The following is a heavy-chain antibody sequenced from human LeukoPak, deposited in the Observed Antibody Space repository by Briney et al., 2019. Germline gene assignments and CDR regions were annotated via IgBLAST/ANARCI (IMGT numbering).Heavy chain of an antibody. CDR1: SGSISNYY. CDR3: ARLNGGG. V-gene: IGHV4-59*08. CDR2: SDYSGNT. Sequence: SETLSLTCTVSSGSISNYYWSWILQPPGKGLEWIGFSDYSGNTNYNPSLKSRVTISLDTSKDQIALKLSSVTAADTAVYYCARLNGGGWGQGTLVVVTS. J-gene: IGHJ4*02. D-gene: IGHD2-8*01.